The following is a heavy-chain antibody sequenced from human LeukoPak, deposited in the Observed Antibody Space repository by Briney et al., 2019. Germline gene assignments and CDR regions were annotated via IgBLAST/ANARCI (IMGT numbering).Heavy chain of an antibody. D-gene: IGHD1-14*01. Sequence: ASVKVSYKASGYTFTSYDINWVRQATGQGLEWMGWMNPNSGNTGYAQKFQGRVTMTRNTSISTAYMELSSLRSEDTAVYYCARGLKKPTYYYYYMDVWGKGTTVTVSS. J-gene: IGHJ6*03. V-gene: IGHV1-8*01. CDR2: MNPNSGNT. CDR1: GYTFTSYD. CDR3: ARGLKKPTYYYYYMDV.